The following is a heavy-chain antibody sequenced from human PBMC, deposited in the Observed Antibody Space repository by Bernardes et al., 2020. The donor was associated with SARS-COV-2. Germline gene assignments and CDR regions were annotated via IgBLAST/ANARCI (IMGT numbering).Heavy chain of an antibody. V-gene: IGHV4-34*01. J-gene: IGHJ4*02. CDR2: INHSGST. Sequence: SETLSLTCAVYGGSFSGYYWSWIRQPPGKGLEWIGEINHSGSTNYNPSLKSRVTISVDTSKNQFSLRLSSVTAADTAVFYCASLPRGAATVTTWGWGQGTLVTVSS. D-gene: IGHD4-17*01. CDR1: GGSFSGYY. CDR3: ASLPRGAATVTTWG.